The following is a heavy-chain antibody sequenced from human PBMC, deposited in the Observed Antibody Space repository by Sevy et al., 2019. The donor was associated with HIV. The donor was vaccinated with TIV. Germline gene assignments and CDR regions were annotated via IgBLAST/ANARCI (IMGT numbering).Heavy chain of an antibody. V-gene: IGHV3-74*01. CDR2: LNYDGSYP. D-gene: IGHD3-16*01. CDR3: ARSKVGVVDAFDI. J-gene: IGHJ3*02. CDR1: GFTFSSHW. Sequence: GGSLRLSCAASGFTFSSHWMQWVRQAPGKGLVWVSRLNYDGSYPNYGDSVKGRFTISRDNAKSTLYLQMNSLRAEDTALYYCARSKVGVVDAFDIWGQGTMVTVSS.